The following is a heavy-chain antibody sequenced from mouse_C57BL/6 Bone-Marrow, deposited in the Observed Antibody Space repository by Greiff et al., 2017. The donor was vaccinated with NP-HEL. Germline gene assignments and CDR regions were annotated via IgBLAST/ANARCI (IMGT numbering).Heavy chain of an antibody. CDR2: INPSSGYT. Sequence: QVQLKESGAELAKPGASVKLSCKASGYTFTSYWMHWVKQRPGQGLEWIGYINPSSGYTKYNQKFKDKATLTADKSSSTAYMQLSSLTYEDSAVYYCARGAIHYYGSSSLVDYWGQGTSVTVSS. J-gene: IGHJ4*01. CDR3: ARGAIHYYGSSSLVDY. V-gene: IGHV1-7*01. CDR1: GYTFTSYW. D-gene: IGHD1-1*01.